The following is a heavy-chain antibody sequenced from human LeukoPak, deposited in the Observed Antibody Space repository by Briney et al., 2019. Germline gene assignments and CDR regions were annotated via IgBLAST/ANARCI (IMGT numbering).Heavy chain of an antibody. CDR1: GFTVSNSY. Sequence: GGSLRLSCAASGFTVSNSYMAWVRQAPGKGLEWVSSIYNDGSTVYADSVKGRFTISRDNSKNTLYLQMNSLRGDDASVYYCAKIDMWNPAYWGQGTLVTVSS. CDR2: IYNDGST. CDR3: AKIDMWNPAY. D-gene: IGHD1-1*01. J-gene: IGHJ4*02. V-gene: IGHV3-66*02.